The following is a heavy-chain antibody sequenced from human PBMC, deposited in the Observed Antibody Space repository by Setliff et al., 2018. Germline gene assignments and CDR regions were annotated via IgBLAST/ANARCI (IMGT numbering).Heavy chain of an antibody. Sequence: ASVKVSCKASGNTFTGYYIHWLRQAPGQGLEWMECINPNSGDTTFAQKFQGRVTITRDTSNSTDYMDLSRLTSDDTAVYYCAREVLSTVVAWDYWGQGTLVTVSS. J-gene: IGHJ4*02. D-gene: IGHD4-17*01. CDR2: INPNSGDT. CDR1: GNTFTGYY. CDR3: AREVLSTVVAWDY. V-gene: IGHV1-2*02.